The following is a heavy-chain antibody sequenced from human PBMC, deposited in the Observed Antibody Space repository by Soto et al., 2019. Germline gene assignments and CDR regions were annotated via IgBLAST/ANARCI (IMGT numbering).Heavy chain of an antibody. D-gene: IGHD4-17*01. V-gene: IGHV2-5*01. J-gene: IGHJ3*01. CDR1: GFSLSTSGVG. CDR2: IYSNDDR. Sequence: QITLKESGPTVVKPTQTLTLTCTFSGFSLSTSGVGVEWIRQPPGKALEWLALIYSNDDRRYIPSLRSRLTITKETSRNQVVLTMTNVDPVDTATYYGGHRFDNGCNSVWGQGTLVTVS. CDR3: GHRFDNGCNSV.